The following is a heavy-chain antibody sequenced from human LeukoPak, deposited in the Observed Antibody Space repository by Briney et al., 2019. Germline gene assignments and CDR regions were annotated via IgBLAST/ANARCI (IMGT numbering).Heavy chain of an antibody. V-gene: IGHV3-21*01. J-gene: IGHJ4*02. CDR2: ISSSSSYI. CDR1: GFTFSSYS. Sequence: GGSLRLSCAASGFTFSSYSMNWVRQAPGKGLEWVSSISSSSSYIYYADSVKGRFTISRDNAKNSLYLQMNSPRAEDTAVYYCARDFREDYGFDYWGQGTLVTVSS. D-gene: IGHD4-17*01. CDR3: ARDFREDYGFDY.